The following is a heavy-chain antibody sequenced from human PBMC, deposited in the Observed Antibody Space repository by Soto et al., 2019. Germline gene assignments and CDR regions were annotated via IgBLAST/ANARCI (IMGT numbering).Heavy chain of an antibody. D-gene: IGHD6-13*01. J-gene: IGHJ6*02. CDR2: IYISGST. Sequence: SETLSLTCTVSGGSLSSYYWNWIRQPAGTGLEWIGRIYISGSTNYNPSLKSRVTMSVDTSKNQFSLKLSSVTAADTAVYYCARDNQQPEEYYYGLDVWGQGTTVTVPS. CDR1: GGSLSSYY. CDR3: ARDNQQPEEYYYGLDV. V-gene: IGHV4-4*07.